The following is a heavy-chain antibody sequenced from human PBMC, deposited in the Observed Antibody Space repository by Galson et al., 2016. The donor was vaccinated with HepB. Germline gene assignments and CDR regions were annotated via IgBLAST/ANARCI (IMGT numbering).Heavy chain of an antibody. J-gene: IGHJ4*02. V-gene: IGHV3-53*01. CDR1: GFIVSSNY. Sequence: SLRLSCAASGFIVSSNYMTWVRQAPGKGLEWVSIIYISGSTYYADSVKGRFTISRDNSKNTLYRQMNSLRAEDTAVYYCARQAYYDSSGYYYPLGYWGQGTLVTVSS. D-gene: IGHD3-22*01. CDR3: ARQAYYDSSGYYYPLGY. CDR2: IYISGST.